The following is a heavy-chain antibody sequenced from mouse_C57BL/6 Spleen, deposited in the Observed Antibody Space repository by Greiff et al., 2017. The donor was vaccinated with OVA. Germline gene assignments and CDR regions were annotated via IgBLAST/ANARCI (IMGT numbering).Heavy chain of an antibody. Sequence: QVQLQQPGAELVRPGSSVKLSCKASGYTFTSYWMHWVKQRPIQGLEWIGNIDPSDSETHYNQKFKDKATLTVDKSSSTAYMQLSSLTSEDSAVYYGARGGAYYSNYEAYWGKGTLVTVSA. CDR2: IDPSDSET. CDR3: ARGGAYYSNYEAY. V-gene: IGHV1-52*01. CDR1: GYTFTSYW. J-gene: IGHJ3*01. D-gene: IGHD2-5*01.